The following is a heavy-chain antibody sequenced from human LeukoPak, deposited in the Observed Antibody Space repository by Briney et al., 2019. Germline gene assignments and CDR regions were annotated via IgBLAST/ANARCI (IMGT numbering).Heavy chain of an antibody. Sequence: SETLSLTCTISGGSVSSSNWWGWIRQPPGKVLEWIGEIYHNGNTGYNPSLKSRVTISVDKSKNQFSLKLSSVTAADTAVYYCARETSQKGAHYMDVWGKGTTVTISS. CDR3: ARETSQKGAHYMDV. D-gene: IGHD3-16*01. CDR1: GGSVSSSNW. CDR2: IYHNGNT. J-gene: IGHJ6*03. V-gene: IGHV4-4*02.